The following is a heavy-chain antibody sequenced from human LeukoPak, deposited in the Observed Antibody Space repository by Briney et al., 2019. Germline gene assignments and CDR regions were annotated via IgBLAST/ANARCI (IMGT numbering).Heavy chain of an antibody. CDR1: GYTFTGYY. D-gene: IGHD5-24*01. CDR2: INPNSGDT. J-gene: IGHJ4*02. CDR3: ARQYSSGRDGYNSD. V-gene: IGHV1-2*02. Sequence: ASVKVSCKASGYTFTGYYMHWVRQAPGQGLEWMGWINPNSGDTNYAQKFQGRVTMTRDTSISTAYMELSRLRSDDTAVYYCARQYSSGRDGYNSDWGQGTLVTVSS.